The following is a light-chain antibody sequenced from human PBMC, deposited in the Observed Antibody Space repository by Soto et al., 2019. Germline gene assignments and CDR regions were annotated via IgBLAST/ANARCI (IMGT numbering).Light chain of an antibody. V-gene: IGKV3-11*01. CDR2: DAS. CDR3: QQRSNWPLT. Sequence: EIVLTQAPATLSLSPGDRATLSCRASQSVSSYLAWYQQKPGQAPRLLIYDASNRATGIPARFSGSGSGTDFTLTSSSLEPEDFAVYYCQQRSNWPLTFGGGTKVDIK. J-gene: IGKJ4*01. CDR1: QSVSSY.